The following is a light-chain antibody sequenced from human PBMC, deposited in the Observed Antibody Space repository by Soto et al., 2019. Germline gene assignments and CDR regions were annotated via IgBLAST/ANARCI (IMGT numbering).Light chain of an antibody. Sequence: QSALTQPASVSGSPGQSITISCTGTTTDVGGYKYVSWYQQHPGKAPKLMIYDVTSRPSGVSDRFSGSKSGNTASLIISGLQAEDEADYFCISYTTSDTDVFGSGTKLTVL. V-gene: IGLV2-14*01. CDR2: DVT. CDR1: TTDVGGYKY. CDR3: ISYTTSDTDV. J-gene: IGLJ1*01.